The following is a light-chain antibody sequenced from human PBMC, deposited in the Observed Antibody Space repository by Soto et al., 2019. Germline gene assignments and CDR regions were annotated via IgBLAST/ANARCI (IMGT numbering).Light chain of an antibody. Sequence: QSALTQPASVSGSPGQSITISCTGTSNDVGGYNYVSWYQQHPGKAPKLMIYEVSNWPSGVSGRFSGSKSGNTASLTISGLQAEDEADYYCSSYTSSSTYVFGTGTKATVL. CDR3: SSYTSSSTYV. J-gene: IGLJ1*01. V-gene: IGLV2-14*01. CDR1: SNDVGGYNY. CDR2: EVS.